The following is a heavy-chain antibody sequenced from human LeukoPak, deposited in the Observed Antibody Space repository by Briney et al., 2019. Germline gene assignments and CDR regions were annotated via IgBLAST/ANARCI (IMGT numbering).Heavy chain of an antibody. CDR2: ISSSGSTI. Sequence: GGSLRLSCAASGFTFSSYEMNWVRQAPGKGLEWVSYISSSGSTIYYADSVKGRFTISRDNAKNSLYLQMNSLRAEDTAVYYCAREEGLGYYDSSGYYWPDDAFDIWGQRTMVTVSS. CDR3: AREEGLGYYDSSGYYWPDDAFDI. J-gene: IGHJ3*02. V-gene: IGHV3-48*03. CDR1: GFTFSSYE. D-gene: IGHD3-22*01.